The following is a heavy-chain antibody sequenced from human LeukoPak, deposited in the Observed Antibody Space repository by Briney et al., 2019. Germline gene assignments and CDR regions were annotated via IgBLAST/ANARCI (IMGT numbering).Heavy chain of an antibody. J-gene: IGHJ6*03. CDR3: ARGATVYDFRSGLNPHYYYMDV. Sequence: QTGGSLRLSCAASGFTFSSYWMSWVRQAPGKGLEWVANIKQDGSEKYYVDSVKGRFTISRDNAKNSLYLQMNSLRAEDTAVYYCARGATVYDFRSGLNPHYYYMDVWGKGTTVTVSS. CDR1: GFTFSSYW. V-gene: IGHV3-7*01. CDR2: IKQDGSEK. D-gene: IGHD3-3*01.